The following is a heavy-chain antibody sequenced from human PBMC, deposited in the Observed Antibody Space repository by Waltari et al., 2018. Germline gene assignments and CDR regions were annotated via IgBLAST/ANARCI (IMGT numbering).Heavy chain of an antibody. CDR3: AKTGKDSSGYSAAFDI. CDR2: ISHSGST. Sequence: QVQLQQWGAGLLKPSETLSLTCAVYGGSFSGYYWSWIRQPPGKGLEWIGEISHSGSTNYNPSLKGRVAISVDTSKNQVSLKLSCGTAADTAVYYCAKTGKDSSGYSAAFDIWGQGTMVTVSS. D-gene: IGHD3-22*01. CDR1: GGSFSGYY. V-gene: IGHV4-34*01. J-gene: IGHJ3*02.